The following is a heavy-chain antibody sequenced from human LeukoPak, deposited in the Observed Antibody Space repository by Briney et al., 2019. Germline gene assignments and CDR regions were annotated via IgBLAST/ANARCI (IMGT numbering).Heavy chain of an antibody. CDR3: ARGYYDSSGYSNPFDY. CDR2: IYYTGNT. V-gene: IGHV4-59*01. J-gene: IGHJ4*02. CDR1: GASISSYY. Sequence: PSETLSLTCTVSGASISSYYWSWIRQPPGKGLEWIGYIYYTGNTNYNPSLKGRVTVSVDTSKNQFSLRLTSVTAADTAVYYCARGYYDSSGYSNPFDYWAQGTLVTVSS. D-gene: IGHD3-22*01.